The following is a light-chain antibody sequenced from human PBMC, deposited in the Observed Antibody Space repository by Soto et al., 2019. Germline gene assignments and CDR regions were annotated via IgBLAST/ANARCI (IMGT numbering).Light chain of an antibody. CDR2: GAS. CDR3: QEYNNWPIT. V-gene: IGKV3D-15*01. Sequence: EIVLTQSPATLSLSPGERATLSCRASQNINTALAWYQQKPGQAPRLLVYGASTRATGLPARFSGSGSGTEFTLTISSLQSEDYAVYYCQEYNNWPITFGGGTKVDIK. CDR1: QNINTA. J-gene: IGKJ4*01.